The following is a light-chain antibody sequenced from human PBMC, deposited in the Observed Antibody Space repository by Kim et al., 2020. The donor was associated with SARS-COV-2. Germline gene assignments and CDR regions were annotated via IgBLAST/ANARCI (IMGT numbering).Light chain of an antibody. J-gene: IGKJ4*01. CDR3: QQRSNWPT. CDR2: DAS. CDR1: QSVSSY. Sequence: EIVLTQSPATLSLSPGERATLSCRASQSVSSYLGWYQQKPGQAPRLLIYDASNRATGIPARFSGSGSGTDFTLTISSVEAEDFAVYYCQQRSNWPTFGGGTKVDIK. V-gene: IGKV3-11*01.